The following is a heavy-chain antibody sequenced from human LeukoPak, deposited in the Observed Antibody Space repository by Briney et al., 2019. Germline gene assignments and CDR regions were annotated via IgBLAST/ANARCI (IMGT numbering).Heavy chain of an antibody. CDR3: ARGLIRRDYGSGSYYVYFDY. CDR2: SYYIGNT. D-gene: IGHD3-10*01. J-gene: IGHJ4*02. CDR1: GGSMRSSSYY. V-gene: IGHV4-39*07. Sequence: SETLSLTCVVSGGSMRSSSYYWGWIRQSPGGGLEYIGSSYYIGNTFYSPSLQSRVTISVDTSKNQFSLNLSSVTAADTAVYYCARGLIRRDYGSGSYYVYFDYWGQGTLVTVSS.